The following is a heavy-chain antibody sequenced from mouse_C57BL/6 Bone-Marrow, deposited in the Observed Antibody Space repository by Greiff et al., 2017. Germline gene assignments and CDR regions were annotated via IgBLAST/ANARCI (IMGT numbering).Heavy chain of an antibody. CDR1: GYTFTSYW. D-gene: IGHD2-4*01. CDR2: IHPNSGST. J-gene: IGHJ2*01. Sequence: VQLQQPGAELVKPGASVKLSCKASGYTFTSYWMHWVKQSPGQGLEWIGMIHPNSGSTNYNEKFKSKATLTVDTSSSTAYMQLSSLTSEDSAVYYCAREPYDYGRYYLDYWGQGTTLTVSS. V-gene: IGHV1-64*01. CDR3: AREPYDYGRYYLDY.